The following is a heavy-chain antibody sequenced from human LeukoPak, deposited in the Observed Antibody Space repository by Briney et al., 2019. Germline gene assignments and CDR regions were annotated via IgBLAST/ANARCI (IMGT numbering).Heavy chain of an antibody. D-gene: IGHD5-12*01. Sequence: ASVKVSCKASGYTFTDYYIHWVRQAPGQGLEWMGWINPNSGHTNYAQKFQGRVAMTRDTSISTAYMELSRLRSDDTAVYYCARGGGYSYGPQGYWGQGTLVTVSS. CDR1: GYTFTDYY. J-gene: IGHJ4*02. CDR2: INPNSGHT. V-gene: IGHV1-2*02. CDR3: ARGGGYSYGPQGY.